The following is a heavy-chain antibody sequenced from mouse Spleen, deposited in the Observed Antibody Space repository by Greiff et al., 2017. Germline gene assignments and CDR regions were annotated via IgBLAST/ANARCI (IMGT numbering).Heavy chain of an antibody. D-gene: IGHD2-3*01. V-gene: IGHV5-17*01. CDR2: ISSGSSTI. CDR3: ASLSYFDY. J-gene: IGHJ2*01. Sequence: EVKLMESGGGLVKPGGSLKLSCAASGFTFSDYGMHWVRQAPEKGLEWVAYISSGSSTIYYADTVKGRFTISRDNAKNTLFLQMTSLRSEDTAMYYCASLSYFDYWGQGTTLTVSS. CDR1: GFTFSDYG.